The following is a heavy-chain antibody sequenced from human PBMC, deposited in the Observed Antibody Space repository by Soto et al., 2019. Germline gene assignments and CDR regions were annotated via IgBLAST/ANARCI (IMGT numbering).Heavy chain of an antibody. J-gene: IGHJ6*02. D-gene: IGHD1-1*01. V-gene: IGHV3-30-3*01. Sequence: QVQLVESGGGVVQPGRSLRLSCAASGFTFSSYAMHWVRQAPGKGLEWVAVISYDGSNKYYADSVKGRFTISRDNSKNPLYLQMNSLRAEDTAVYYCARDRAGTSSFYYYYGMDVWGQGTTVTVSS. CDR3: ARDRAGTSSFYYYYGMDV. CDR1: GFTFSSYA. CDR2: ISYDGSNK.